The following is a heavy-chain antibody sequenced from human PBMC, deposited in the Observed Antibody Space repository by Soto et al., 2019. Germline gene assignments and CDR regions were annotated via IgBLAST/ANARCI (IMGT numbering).Heavy chain of an antibody. V-gene: IGHV3-48*02. J-gene: IGHJ6*02. Sequence: EVQLVESGGGLVQPGGSLRLSCAASGVTFSSNNINWVRQAPGKGLEWVSYISSSSSSIYYADSVKGRFTISRDNAKNSLYLQMNSLRDEDTAVYYCEMALESLGDVWGQGTTVTVSS. CDR1: GVTFSSNN. CDR3: EMALESLGDV. CDR2: ISSSSSSI. D-gene: IGHD3-3*01.